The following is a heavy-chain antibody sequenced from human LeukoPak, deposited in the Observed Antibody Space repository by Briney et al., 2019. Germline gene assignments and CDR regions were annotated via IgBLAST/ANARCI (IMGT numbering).Heavy chain of an antibody. Sequence: ASVKVSCKASGYTFTGYYMNWVRQAPGQGLEWLGRINPNTGGTNFAQRFQGRVTMTRDTPISTAYMELSRLRSDDTAVYYCAREGVPSDFWSGYYTPDDKRFDYWGQGTLVTVSS. J-gene: IGHJ4*02. CDR3: AREGVPSDFWSGYYTPDDKRFDY. CDR2: INPNTGGT. V-gene: IGHV1-2*06. D-gene: IGHD3-3*01. CDR1: GYTFTGYY.